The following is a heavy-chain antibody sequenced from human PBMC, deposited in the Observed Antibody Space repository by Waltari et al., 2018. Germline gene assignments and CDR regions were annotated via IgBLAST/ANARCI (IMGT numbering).Heavy chain of an antibody. Sequence: QVQLQESGPGLVKPPETLSLTCTVSGGSINIYYWNWIRQPPGKDLEWIGYIAYNGRTNYNPSLKSRVTISVDTSKTQFSLKLSSVTAADTAVYFCARSYDFWSGYPLDYWGQGTLVTVSS. CDR3: ARSYDFWSGYPLDY. CDR2: IAYNGRT. CDR1: GGSINIYY. J-gene: IGHJ4*02. V-gene: IGHV4-59*01. D-gene: IGHD3-3*01.